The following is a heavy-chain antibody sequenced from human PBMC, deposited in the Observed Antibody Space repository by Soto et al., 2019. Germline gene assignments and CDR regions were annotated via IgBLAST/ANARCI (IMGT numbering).Heavy chain of an antibody. CDR3: VRTSLVVAAATREDY. CDR2: INSDGSST. J-gene: IGHJ4*02. D-gene: IGHD2-15*01. CDR1: GFTFSSYW. Sequence: EVQLVESGGGLVQPGGSLRLSCAASGFTFSSYWMHWVRQAPGKGLVWVSRINSDGSSTSYADSVMGRFTISRDNAKNTLYLQMNSLRAEDTAVYYCVRTSLVVAAATREDYWGQGTLVTVSS. V-gene: IGHV3-74*01.